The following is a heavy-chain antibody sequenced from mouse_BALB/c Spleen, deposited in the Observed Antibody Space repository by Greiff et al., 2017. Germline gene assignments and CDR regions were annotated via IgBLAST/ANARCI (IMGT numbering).Heavy chain of an antibody. CDR2: ISSGGST. D-gene: IGHD1-1*01. V-gene: IGHV5-6-5*01. CDR3: ARGPYWAY. J-gene: IGHJ3*01. CDR1: GFTFSSYA. Sequence: EVQRVESGGGLVKPGGSLKLSCAASGFTFSSYAMSWVRQTPEKRLEWVASISSGGSTYYPDSVKGRFTISRDNARNILYLQMSSLRSEDTAMYYCARGPYWAYWGQWTLVTVSA.